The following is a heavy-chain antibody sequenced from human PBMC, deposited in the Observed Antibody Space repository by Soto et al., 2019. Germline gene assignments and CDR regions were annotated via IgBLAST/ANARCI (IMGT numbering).Heavy chain of an antibody. D-gene: IGHD3-10*01. CDR3: ARDYYGSGSYGMDV. CDR2: IIPIFGTA. V-gene: IGHV1-69*13. J-gene: IGHJ6*02. CDR1: GGTFSSYA. Sequence: ASVKVSCKASGGTFSSYAISWVRQAPGQGLEWMGGIIPIFGTANYAQRFQGRVTITADESTSTAYMELGSLRSEDTAVYYCARDYYGSGSYGMDVWGQGTTVTVSS.